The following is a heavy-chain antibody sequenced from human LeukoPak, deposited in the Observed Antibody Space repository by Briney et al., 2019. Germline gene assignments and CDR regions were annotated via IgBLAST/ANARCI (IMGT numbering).Heavy chain of an antibody. J-gene: IGHJ4*02. CDR1: GFTFSSYS. CDR3: ARDLNYYGSGSCLDY. CDR2: IRSSSSYI. V-gene: IGHV3-21*01. D-gene: IGHD3-10*01. Sequence: KAGGSLRLSCAASGFTFSSYSMNWVRQAPGKGLEWVSSIRSSSSYIYYADSVKGRFTISRDNAKNSLYLQMNSLRAEDTAVYYCARDLNYYGSGSCLDYWGQGTLVTVSS.